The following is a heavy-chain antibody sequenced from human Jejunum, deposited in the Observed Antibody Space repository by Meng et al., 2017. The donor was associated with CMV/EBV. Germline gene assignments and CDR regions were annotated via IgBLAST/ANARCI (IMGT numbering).Heavy chain of an antibody. CDR3: ARDQKHALDFWSGSRTSWGSDWFDP. Sequence: WVRQAPGEGLECVANIKQGGGEKYYVDSVKGRFTISRDNAKNSLFLQMNSLRVEDTAVYFCARDQKHALDFWSGSRTSWGSDWFDPWGQGTLVTVSS. CDR2: IKQGGGEK. J-gene: IGHJ5*02. V-gene: IGHV3-7*01. D-gene: IGHD3-3*01.